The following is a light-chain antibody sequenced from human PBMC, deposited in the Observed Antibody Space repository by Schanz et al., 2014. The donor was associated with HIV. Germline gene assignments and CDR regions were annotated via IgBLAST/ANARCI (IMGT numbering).Light chain of an antibody. CDR3: AGWDDSLSGPV. V-gene: IGLV1-44*01. CDR2: ATY. CDR1: SSNIKFNA. Sequence: QSALTQPPSASGTPGQRVTISCSGSSSNIKFNAVNWYQHLPGKGPKLLIYATYNRPSGVPDRFSGSGSDTSASLAISGLQSEDEADYYCAGWDDSLSGPVFGGGTKLTVL. J-gene: IGLJ3*02.